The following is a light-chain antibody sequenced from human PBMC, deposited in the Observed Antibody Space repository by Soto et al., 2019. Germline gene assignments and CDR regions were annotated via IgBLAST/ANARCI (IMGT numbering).Light chain of an antibody. V-gene: IGKV1-12*01. Sequence: QLAQAPSSVSSSGGGRITITCPAGPRIDTRLAWYQQKPGKAPDLLIFGASHLQSGVPSRFSGSGSGTDFILTISSLQPEDFATYYCQQSNTFPYTFGQGTKLEL. CDR3: QQSNTFPYT. CDR1: PRIDTR. J-gene: IGKJ2*01. CDR2: GAS.